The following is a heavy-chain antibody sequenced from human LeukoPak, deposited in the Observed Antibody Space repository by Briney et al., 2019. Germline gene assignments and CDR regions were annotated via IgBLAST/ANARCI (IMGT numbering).Heavy chain of an antibody. CDR1: GGTFSSYA. CDR2: IIPIFGTA. D-gene: IGHD6-13*01. J-gene: IGHJ4*02. V-gene: IGHV1-69*13. Sequence: ASVKVSCKASGGTFSSYAISWVRQAPGQGLEWMGGIIPIFGTANYAQKFQGRVTITADESTSTAYMELSSLRSEDTAVYYCAKATRQQLVIALDYWGQGTLVTVSS. CDR3: AKATRQQLVIALDY.